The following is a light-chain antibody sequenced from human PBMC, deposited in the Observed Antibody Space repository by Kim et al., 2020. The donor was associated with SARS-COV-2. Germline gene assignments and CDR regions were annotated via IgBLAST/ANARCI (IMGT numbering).Light chain of an antibody. Sequence: LSPGERATLSCRAGQSVGTFLAWYQQRPGQAPRLLIYDASNRAAGVPARFAGAGSGTDFTLTINRLEPDDFAIYYCQQRYSWPRTFGHGTKVDIK. CDR1: QSVGTF. V-gene: IGKV3-11*01. CDR3: QQRYSWPRT. CDR2: DAS. J-gene: IGKJ1*01.